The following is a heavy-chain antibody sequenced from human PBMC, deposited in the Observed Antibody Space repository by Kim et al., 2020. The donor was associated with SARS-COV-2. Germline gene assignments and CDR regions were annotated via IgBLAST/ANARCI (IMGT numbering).Heavy chain of an antibody. CDR2: LYYTGST. Sequence: SETLSLTCTVSGDSISNYYWSWIRQSPGGGLEWIGFLYYTGSTYYNPSLESRVTISVDTAKNQFSLKMTSVTAADTAVYYCARKGRYDPPDHWGQRTLVTVSS. V-gene: IGHV4-59*13. J-gene: IGHJ4*02. CDR1: GDSISNYY. CDR3: ARKGRYDPPDH. D-gene: IGHD3-9*01.